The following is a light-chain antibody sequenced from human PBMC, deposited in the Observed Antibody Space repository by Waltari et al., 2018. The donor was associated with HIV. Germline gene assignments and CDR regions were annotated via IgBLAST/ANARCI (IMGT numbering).Light chain of an antibody. CDR2: GAS. CDR1: QSVSSSY. V-gene: IGKV3-20*01. CDR3: QQYGTSPIT. Sequence: EIILTQSPPTLSVSPGERATLSCWASQSVSSSYLAWYQQRPGQAPRLLIYGASNRATGVPDRISGSGSGTQFTLTISRMQPEDVALYYCQQYGTSPITFGGGTRVEIK. J-gene: IGKJ4*01.